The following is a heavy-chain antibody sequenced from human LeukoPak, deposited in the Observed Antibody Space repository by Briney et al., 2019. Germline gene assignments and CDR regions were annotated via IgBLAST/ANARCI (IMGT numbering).Heavy chain of an antibody. D-gene: IGHD3-16*01. V-gene: IGHV3-21*01. CDR2: ISSSSSYI. CDR1: GFTFSSYW. Sequence: PGGSLRLSCAASGFTFSSYWMSWVRQAPGKGLEWVSSISSSSSYIYYADSVKGRFTISRDNAKNSLYLQMNSLRAEDTAVYYCARVRGSRTQPFDYWGQGTLVTVSS. CDR3: ARVRGSRTQPFDY. J-gene: IGHJ4*02.